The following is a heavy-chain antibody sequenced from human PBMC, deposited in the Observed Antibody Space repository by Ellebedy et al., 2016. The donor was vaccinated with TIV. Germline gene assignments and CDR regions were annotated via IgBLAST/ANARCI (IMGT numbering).Heavy chain of an antibody. Sequence: GESLKISCAASGFTFSSYGMHWVRQAPGKGLEWVAYMWYDGSHINYADSVKGRFTISRDNSKNTLYLQMNSLRAEDTAVYYCAREYEEYYFDYWGQGTLVTVSS. CDR1: GFTFSSYG. CDR3: AREYEEYYFDY. D-gene: IGHD3-10*01. V-gene: IGHV3-33*01. J-gene: IGHJ4*02. CDR2: MWYDGSHI.